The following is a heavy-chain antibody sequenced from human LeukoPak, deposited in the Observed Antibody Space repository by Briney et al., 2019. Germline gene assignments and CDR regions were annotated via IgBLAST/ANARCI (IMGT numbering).Heavy chain of an antibody. D-gene: IGHD5-18*01. CDR2: ISYDGSNK. CDR3: ARGYSYYDY. CDR1: GFTFSSYA. Sequence: GGSLRLSCAASGFTFSSYAMHWVRQAPGKGLEWVAVISYDGSNKYYADSVKGRFTISRDNSKNTLYLQMNSLRAEDTAVYYCARGYSYYDYWGQGTLVTVSS. V-gene: IGHV3-30*04. J-gene: IGHJ4*02.